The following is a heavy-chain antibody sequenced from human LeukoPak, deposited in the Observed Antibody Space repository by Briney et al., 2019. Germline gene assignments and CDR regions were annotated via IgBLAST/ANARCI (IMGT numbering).Heavy chain of an antibody. CDR1: GFTFSSYA. CDR2: ISGSGGST. D-gene: IGHD5-24*01. J-gene: IGHJ4*02. Sequence: GGSLRLSCAASGFTFSSYAMSWVRQAPGRGLKWVSAISGSGGSTYYADSVKGRFTISRDNSKNTLYLQMNSLRAEDTAVYYCAKDEMATIAFFDYWGQGTLVTVSS. V-gene: IGHV3-23*01. CDR3: AKDEMATIAFFDY.